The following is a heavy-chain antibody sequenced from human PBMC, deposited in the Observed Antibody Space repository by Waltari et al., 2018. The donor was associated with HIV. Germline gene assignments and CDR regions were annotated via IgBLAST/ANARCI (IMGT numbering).Heavy chain of an antibody. J-gene: IGHJ6*02. CDR3: ARYRYSGSYSPYNYDRDV. V-gene: IGHV5-51*03. CDR1: GYSFTSYW. Sequence: EIQLVQSGAEVKETRESLKISCKGFGYSFTSYWIGWVRQMPGKGLEWIGISYPGDSDTRYSPSFQGQVTISADKSINTAYLQWSRLKASDTAIYYCARYRYSGSYSPYNYDRDVWGHGTTVTVSS. D-gene: IGHD1-26*01. CDR2: SYPGDSDT.